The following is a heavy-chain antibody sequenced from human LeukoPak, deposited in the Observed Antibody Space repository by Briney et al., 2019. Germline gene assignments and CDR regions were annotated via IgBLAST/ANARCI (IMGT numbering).Heavy chain of an antibody. CDR2: IYYSGST. D-gene: IGHD5-12*01. V-gene: IGHV4-59*01. J-gene: IGHJ3*01. CDR1: GGSISSYY. CDR3: ATYVGIYGAHAFEV. Sequence: TSETLSLTCTVSGGSISSYYWSWIRQPPGKGLEWIGYIYYSGSTNYNPSLKSRVTISVDTSKNQFSLKLSSVTAADTAVYYCATYVGIYGAHAFEVWGQGTMVTVSS.